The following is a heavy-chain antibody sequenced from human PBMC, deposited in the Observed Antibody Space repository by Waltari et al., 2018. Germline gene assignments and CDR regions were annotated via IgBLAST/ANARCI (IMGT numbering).Heavy chain of an antibody. CDR2: IGHDGSNK. D-gene: IGHD6-19*01. CDR3: ARGQIAVAGGDY. J-gene: IGHJ4*02. V-gene: IGHV3-33*01. Sequence: QVQLVESGGGVVQPGRSLRLSCAASGFTFSSYGMHWVRQAPGKGLGGVEVIGHDGSNKYYEDSVKGRFTISRDDSKNSLYLQMNSLKTEDTAVYYCARGQIAVAGGDYWGQGTLVTVSS. CDR1: GFTFSSYG.